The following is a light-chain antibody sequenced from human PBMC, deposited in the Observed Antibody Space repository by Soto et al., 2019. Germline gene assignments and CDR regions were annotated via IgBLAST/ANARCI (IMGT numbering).Light chain of an antibody. J-gene: IGKJ2*01. Sequence: VLTQSPGTLSWSPGERATLSCRASQSVSRYLVWYQQKPGQAPRLLIYGASSRASGIPDRFSGSGSGTDFTLTINRLGPEDSAVYYCQQFDTSPYTFGQGTKLEIK. CDR3: QQFDTSPYT. CDR1: QSVSRY. CDR2: GAS. V-gene: IGKV3-20*01.